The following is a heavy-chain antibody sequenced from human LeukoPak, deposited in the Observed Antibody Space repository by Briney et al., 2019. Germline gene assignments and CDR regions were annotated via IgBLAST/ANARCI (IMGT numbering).Heavy chain of an antibody. J-gene: IGHJ6*03. CDR2: IYYSGST. D-gene: IGHD4-17*01. CDR3: ARVTVTTLDYYMDV. CDR1: GGSISSSSYY. V-gene: IGHV4-39*07. Sequence: SETLSLTCTVSGGSISSSSYYWGWIRQPPGKGLEWIGSIYYSGSTYYNPSLKSRVTISVDTSKNQFSLKLSSVTAADTAVYYCARVTVTTLDYYMDVWGKGTTVTVSS.